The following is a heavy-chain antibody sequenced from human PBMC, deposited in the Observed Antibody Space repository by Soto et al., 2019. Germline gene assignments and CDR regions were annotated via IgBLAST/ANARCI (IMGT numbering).Heavy chain of an antibody. D-gene: IGHD6-13*01. CDR2: NIPIFGTA. J-gene: IGHJ4*02. CDR3: ARSVPFRHSSRQYYFYQ. CDR1: GGTFSSYA. Sequence: QVQLVQSGAEVKKPGSSVKVSCKASGGTFSSYAISWVRQAPGQGHEWMGGNIPIFGTANYAQKFQGRVTFTSDEATTLAYMELSSLRSEDMSGYYCARSVPFRHSSRQYYFYQWGQGTLVTVSS. V-gene: IGHV1-69*01.